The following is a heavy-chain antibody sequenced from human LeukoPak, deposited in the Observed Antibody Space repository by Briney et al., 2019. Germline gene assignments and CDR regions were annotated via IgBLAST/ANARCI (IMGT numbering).Heavy chain of an antibody. J-gene: IGHJ4*02. CDR3: IRDGYSYGYDPLGDY. V-gene: IGHV3-49*03. CDR2: IRSKAYGGTT. Sequence: GGSLRLSCTPSGFTFGDYAMSWFRQAPGKGLEWVGFIRSKAYGGTTEYAASVKGRFTISRDDSKSIAYLQMNSLKTEDTAVYYCIRDGYSYGYDPLGDYWGQGTLVTVSS. CDR1: GFTFGDYA. D-gene: IGHD5-18*01.